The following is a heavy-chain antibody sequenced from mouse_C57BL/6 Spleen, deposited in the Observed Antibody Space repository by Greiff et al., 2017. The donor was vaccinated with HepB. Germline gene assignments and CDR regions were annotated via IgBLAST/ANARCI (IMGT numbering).Heavy chain of an antibody. CDR1: GYSITSGYY. CDR3: ARAGWLLTSYAMDY. J-gene: IGHJ4*01. D-gene: IGHD2-3*01. CDR2: ISYDGSN. Sequence: EVKLVESGPGLVKPSQSLSLTCSVTGYSITSGYYWNWIRQFPGNKLEWMGYISYDGSNNYNPSLKNRISITRDTSKNQFFLKLNSVTTEDTATYYCARAGWLLTSYAMDYWGQGTSVTVSS. V-gene: IGHV3-6*01.